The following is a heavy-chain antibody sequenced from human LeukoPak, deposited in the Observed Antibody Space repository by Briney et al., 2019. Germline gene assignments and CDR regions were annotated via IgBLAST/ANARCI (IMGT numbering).Heavy chain of an antibody. V-gene: IGHV5-51*01. CDR2: IYPGDSDT. D-gene: IGHD5-24*01. J-gene: IGHJ5*02. CDR3: ARGGEMATNIGYWFDP. Sequence: GESLKISCKGSGYSFTSYWIGWVRQMPGKGLEWMGIIYPGDSDTRYSPSFQGQVTISADKSISTAYLQWSSLKASDTAMYYCARGGEMATNIGYWFDPWGQGTLVTVSS. CDR1: GYSFTSYW.